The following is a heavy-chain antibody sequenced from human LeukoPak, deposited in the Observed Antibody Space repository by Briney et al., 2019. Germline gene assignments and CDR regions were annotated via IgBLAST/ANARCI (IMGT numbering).Heavy chain of an antibody. CDR2: ISSSISTI. D-gene: IGHD3-16*01. CDR3: AKSRLGDLWHTFDM. J-gene: IGHJ3*02. Sequence: GSLRLSCAASVVTFRIYIMNWVRDDLGEGLGWVSYISSSISTIYYVDSLKGGFTTSTDTATNSLYLQMNSLRAEDTAVYYCAKSRLGDLWHTFDMGGKGTMVTVSS. V-gene: IGHV3-48*01. CDR1: VVTFRIYI.